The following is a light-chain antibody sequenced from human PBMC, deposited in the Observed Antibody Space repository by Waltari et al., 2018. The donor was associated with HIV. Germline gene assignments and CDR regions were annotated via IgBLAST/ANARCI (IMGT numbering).Light chain of an antibody. CDR2: EVT. J-gene: IGLJ2*01. CDR1: NSDVGGYDY. Sequence: QSALTQPASVSGSPGQSITISCTRTNSDVGGYDYVSWYQQHPGNAPKLILYEVTYRPSGVSNRFSGSKSGNTASLTISGLQAEDEADYYCTSYTSSSTVLFGGGTKLTVL. CDR3: TSYTSSSTVL. V-gene: IGLV2-14*01.